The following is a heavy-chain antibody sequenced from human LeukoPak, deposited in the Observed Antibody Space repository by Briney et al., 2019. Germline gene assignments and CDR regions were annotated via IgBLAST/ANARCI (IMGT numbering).Heavy chain of an antibody. J-gene: IGHJ6*02. CDR1: GFTFSSYG. D-gene: IGHD1-26*01. V-gene: IGHV3-33*01. Sequence: GGSLRLSCAASGFTFSSYGMHWVRQAPGKGLEWVAVIWDDGSNKYYADSVKGRFTISRDNSKNTLYLQMNSLRAEDTAVYYCARDRVIVGAFYYYYGMDVWGQGTTVTVSS. CDR3: ARDRVIVGAFYYYYGMDV. CDR2: IWDDGSNK.